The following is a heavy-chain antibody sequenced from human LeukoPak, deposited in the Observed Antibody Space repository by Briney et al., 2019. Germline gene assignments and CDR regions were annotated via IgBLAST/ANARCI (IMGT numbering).Heavy chain of an antibody. CDR3: ARGRSAYFQH. V-gene: IGHV4-30-4*01. Sequence: SQTLSLTCTVSGGSISSGDYYWSWTRQPPGKGLEWIGYIYSAGSTYYSPSLKSRLTISIDTSKNQFSLELRSVTSADTAVYYCARGRSAYFQHWGQGTLVTVSS. CDR1: GGSISSGDYY. J-gene: IGHJ1*01. CDR2: IYSAGST.